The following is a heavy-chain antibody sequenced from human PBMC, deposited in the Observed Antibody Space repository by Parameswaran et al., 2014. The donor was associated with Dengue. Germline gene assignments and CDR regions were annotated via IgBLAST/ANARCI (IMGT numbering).Heavy chain of an antibody. CDR3: ARVRRYRPGVGVVTTVTTATDY. D-gene: IGHD4-17*01. V-gene: IGHV4-34*01. CDR2: INHSGST. J-gene: IGHJ4*02. Sequence: PGKGLEWIGEINHSGSTNYNPSLKSRVTISVDTSKNQFSLKLSSVTAADTAVYYCARVRRYRPGVGVVTTVTTATDYWGQGTLVTVSS.